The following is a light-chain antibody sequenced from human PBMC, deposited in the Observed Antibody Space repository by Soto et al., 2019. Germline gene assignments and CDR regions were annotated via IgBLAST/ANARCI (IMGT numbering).Light chain of an antibody. CDR1: QSVSSY. CDR3: QQSSNWPPYT. CDR2: DAS. Sequence: EIVLTQSPATLSLSPGERATLSCRARQSVSSYLAWYQQKPGQAPRLLIYDASNRATGIPARFSGSGSGIDVTLTISCLVPEAVAVYYCQQSSNWPPYTFGQGNNL. J-gene: IGKJ2*01. V-gene: IGKV3-11*01.